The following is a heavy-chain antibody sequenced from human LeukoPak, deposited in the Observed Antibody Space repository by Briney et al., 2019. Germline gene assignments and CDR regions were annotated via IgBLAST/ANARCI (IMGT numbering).Heavy chain of an antibody. D-gene: IGHD2-15*01. V-gene: IGHV3-23*01. Sequence: AGGSLRLSCAASGFTFNNYAMSWVRQAPGKGLEWVSSISGTGGSTYYANSAKGRFTISRDNSKNALSLQMNSLRAEDTAVYYCAKGDLKDGGLDYFSDWGQGTLVTVSS. J-gene: IGHJ4*02. CDR1: GFTFNNYA. CDR3: AKGDLKDGGLDYFSD. CDR2: ISGTGGST.